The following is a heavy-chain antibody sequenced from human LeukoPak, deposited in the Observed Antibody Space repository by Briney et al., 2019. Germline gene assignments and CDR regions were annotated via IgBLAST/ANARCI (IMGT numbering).Heavy chain of an antibody. CDR1: GFTFNDYA. CDR3: AKGKYGSGSYYPFDY. V-gene: IGHV3-9*01. CDR2: ISWNSGSI. J-gene: IGHJ4*02. D-gene: IGHD3-10*01. Sequence: GGSLRLSCAASGFTFNDYAMHWVRQAPGKGLEWVSGISWNSGSIGYADSVKGRFTISRDNAKNSLYLQMNSLRAEDTALYYCAKGKYGSGSYYPFDYWGQGTLVTVSS.